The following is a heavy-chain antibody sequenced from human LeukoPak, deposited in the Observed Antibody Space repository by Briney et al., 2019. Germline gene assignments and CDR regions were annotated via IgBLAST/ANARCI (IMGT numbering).Heavy chain of an antibody. J-gene: IGHJ4*02. V-gene: IGHV3-33*06. CDR1: GFTFSSYG. CDR2: IWYDGSNK. CDR3: AKDPDILTGYSHAYFDY. Sequence: GRSLRLSCAASGFTFSSYGMHWVRQAPGKGLEWVAVIWYDGSNKYYADSVKGRFTISRDNSKNTLYLQMNSLRAEDTAVYYCAKDPDILTGYSHAYFDYWGQGTLVTVSS. D-gene: IGHD3-9*01.